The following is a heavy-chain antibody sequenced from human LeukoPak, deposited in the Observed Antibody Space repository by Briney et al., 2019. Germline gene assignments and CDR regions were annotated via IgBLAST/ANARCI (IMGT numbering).Heavy chain of an antibody. CDR2: INHSGST. CDR3: ARAGVRRRYCSGGSCYFDY. Sequence: SETLSLTCAVYGGSFSGYYWSWIRQPPGKGLEWIREINHSGSTNYNPSLKSRVTISVDTSKNQFSLKLSSVTAADTAVYYCARAGVRRRYCSGGSCYFDYWGQGTLVTVSS. CDR1: GGSFSGYY. J-gene: IGHJ4*02. D-gene: IGHD2-15*01. V-gene: IGHV4-34*01.